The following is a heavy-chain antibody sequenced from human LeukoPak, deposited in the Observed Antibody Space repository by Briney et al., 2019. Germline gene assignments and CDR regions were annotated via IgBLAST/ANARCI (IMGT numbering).Heavy chain of an antibody. CDR1: SVTFSGYY. CDR3: ARGHIVVVVATTRSDAFDM. Sequence: SETLSLTCAVYSVTFSGYYWSWIRQPPGKGLEWIGEINHRGSTNYSPSLKSRVTISVDTSKNQVSLKLNSVTAADTAVYYCARGHIVVVVATTRSDAFDMWGQGTMVTVSS. V-gene: IGHV4-34*01. D-gene: IGHD2-15*01. J-gene: IGHJ3*02. CDR2: INHRGST.